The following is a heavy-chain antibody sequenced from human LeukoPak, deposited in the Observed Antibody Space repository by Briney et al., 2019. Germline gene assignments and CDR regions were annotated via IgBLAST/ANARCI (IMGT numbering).Heavy chain of an antibody. Sequence: KPGGALRLSCAAPGFTFSNVWMGWFRQAPGKGLEWVGRIRKATEGRATDYAAPVQGRFTISRDDSSNTLYLQMNSLKTEDTAVYFSASAMWGSQCTCPDYWGQGTLVTVSS. D-gene: IGHD3-16*01. V-gene: IGHV3-15*01. CDR1: GFTFSNVW. CDR2: IRKATEGRAT. CDR3: ASAMWGSQCTCPDY. J-gene: IGHJ4*02.